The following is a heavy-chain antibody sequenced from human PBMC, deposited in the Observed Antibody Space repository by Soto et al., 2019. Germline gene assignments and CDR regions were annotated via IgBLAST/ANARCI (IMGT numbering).Heavy chain of an antibody. J-gene: IGHJ6*02. CDR3: ASAGTWGLDV. Sequence: EVQLVESGGGLVQPGGSLRLSCAASGFTFSLYSMSWVRQAPGKGLEWVSYISRSSTGIHYADSVKGRFTHSRDDATNTMHLQMNSLRAGDTSVYCCASAGTWGLDVWGQGTTVSVSS. D-gene: IGHD1-1*01. V-gene: IGHV3-48*01. CDR1: GFTFSLYS. CDR2: ISRSSTGI.